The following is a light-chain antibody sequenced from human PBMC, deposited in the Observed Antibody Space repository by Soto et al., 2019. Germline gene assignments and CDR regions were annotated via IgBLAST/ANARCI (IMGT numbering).Light chain of an antibody. V-gene: IGLV2-8*01. CDR3: SSYEGSPNV. CDR1: SSDVGGYNY. Sequence: QSVLTQPPSASGSPGQSVAISCTGTSSDVGGYNYVSWYQQHPGKAPKLMIYEVNKRPSGVPDRFSGSKSGNTASLTVSGLQAEDEDDYYCSSYEGSPNVFGTGTKL. CDR2: EVN. J-gene: IGLJ1*01.